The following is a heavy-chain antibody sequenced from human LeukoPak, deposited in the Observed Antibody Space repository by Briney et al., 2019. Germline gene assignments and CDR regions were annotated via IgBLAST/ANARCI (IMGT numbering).Heavy chain of an antibody. Sequence: GGSLRLSCAVSGFTFSSYEMNWVRQAPGKGLEWLSYISSSAGTIYYADSVKGRFTISRDNARNSLYLQMNSLRAEDTAVYYCARDPDYYYGMDVWGQGTTVTVS. J-gene: IGHJ6*02. V-gene: IGHV3-48*03. CDR2: ISSSAGTI. CDR1: GFTFSSYE. CDR3: ARDPDYYYGMDV.